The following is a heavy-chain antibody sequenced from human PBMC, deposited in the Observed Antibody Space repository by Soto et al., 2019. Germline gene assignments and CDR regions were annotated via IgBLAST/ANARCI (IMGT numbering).Heavy chain of an antibody. V-gene: IGHV4-30-2*01. Sequence: QLQLQESGSGLVKPSQTLSLTCAVSGSSISSGGYSWSWIRQPPGKGLEWIGYIYHSGSTYYNPSLKSRVTISVDRSKNQFSLKLSSVTAADTTVYYCARAGGSSSYEDAFDIWGQGTMVTVSS. CDR1: GSSISSGGYS. CDR3: ARAGGSSSYEDAFDI. J-gene: IGHJ3*02. CDR2: IYHSGST. D-gene: IGHD6-13*01.